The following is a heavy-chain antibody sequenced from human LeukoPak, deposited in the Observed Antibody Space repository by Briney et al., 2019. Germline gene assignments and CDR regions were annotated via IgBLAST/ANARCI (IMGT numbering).Heavy chain of an antibody. D-gene: IGHD6-6*01. CDR3: AKDRDDSSSPYYFDY. CDR1: GFTFSSYA. J-gene: IGHJ4*02. Sequence: PGGSLRLSCAASGFTFSSYAMSWVRQAPGKGLEWVSAISGSGGSTYYADSVKGRFTISRDNSKNTLYLQMNSLRAEDTDVYYCAKDRDDSSSPYYFDYWGQGTLVTVSS. CDR2: ISGSGGST. V-gene: IGHV3-23*01.